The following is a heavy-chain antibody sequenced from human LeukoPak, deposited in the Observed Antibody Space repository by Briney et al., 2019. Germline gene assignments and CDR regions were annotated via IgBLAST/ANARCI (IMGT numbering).Heavy chain of an antibody. CDR2: IYYSGST. V-gene: IGHV4-30-4*01. CDR3: ARVVVKYDILTGYSEGQYFQH. D-gene: IGHD3-9*01. J-gene: IGHJ1*01. CDR1: GGSISSGDYY. Sequence: PSQTLSLTCTVSGGSISSGDYYWSWIRQPPGKGLEWIGYIYYSGSTYYNPSLKSRVTISVDTSKNQFSLKLSSVTAADTAVYYCARVVVKYDILTGYSEGQYFQHWGQGTLVTVSS.